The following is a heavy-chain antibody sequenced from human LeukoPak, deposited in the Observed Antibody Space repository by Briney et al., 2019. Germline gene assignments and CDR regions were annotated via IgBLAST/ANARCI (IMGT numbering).Heavy chain of an antibody. CDR2: MNPNSGNT. CDR3: ARGSRGTRSITMIVVVTLYYFDY. J-gene: IGHJ4*02. Sequence: ASVKVSCKASGYTFTSYGISWVRQAPGQGLEWMGWMNPNSGNTGYAQKFQGRVTMTRNTSISTAYMELSSLRSEDTAVYYCARGSRGTRSITMIVVVTLYYFDYWGQGTLVTVSS. CDR1: GYTFTSYG. D-gene: IGHD3-22*01. V-gene: IGHV1-8*02.